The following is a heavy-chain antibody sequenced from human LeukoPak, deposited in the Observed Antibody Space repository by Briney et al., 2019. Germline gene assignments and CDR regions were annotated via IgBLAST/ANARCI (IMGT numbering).Heavy chain of an antibody. V-gene: IGHV4-61*03. D-gene: IGHD3-9*01. CDR1: GGSISSSSYY. CDR2: ISYSGST. CDR3: ARGFDGPNAFDI. J-gene: IGHJ3*02. Sequence: KPSETLSLTCTVSGGSISSSSYYWSWIRQPPGKGLEWIGHISYSGSTNYNPSLKSRVTISIDTSKNHFSLKLSSMTAADTAVYYCARGFDGPNAFDIWGQGTMVTVSS.